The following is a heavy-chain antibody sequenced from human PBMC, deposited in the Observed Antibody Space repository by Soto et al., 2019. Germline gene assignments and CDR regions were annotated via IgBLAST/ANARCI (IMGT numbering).Heavy chain of an antibody. Sequence: EVQLVESGGGLVKPGGSLRLSCAASGFTFSSYSMNWVRQAPGKGLEWVSSISSSSSYIYYADSVKGRFTISRDNAKNSLYQQMNSLRAEDTAVYYCARVGAVAGTMFYYYGMDVWGQGTTVTVSS. J-gene: IGHJ6*02. CDR1: GFTFSSYS. CDR3: ARVGAVAGTMFYYYGMDV. V-gene: IGHV3-21*01. D-gene: IGHD6-19*01. CDR2: ISSSSSYI.